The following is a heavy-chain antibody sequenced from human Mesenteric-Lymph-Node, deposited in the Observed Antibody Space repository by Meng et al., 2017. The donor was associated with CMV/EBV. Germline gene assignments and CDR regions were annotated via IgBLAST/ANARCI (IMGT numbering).Heavy chain of an antibody. CDR2: IYYTGST. CDR1: GASVNSGPYY. CDR3: VRVLDYTDYFHLDV. V-gene: IGHV4-61*01. J-gene: IGHJ6*02. D-gene: IGHD2/OR15-2a*01. Sequence: SETLSPTCTVPGASVNSGPYYWTWIRQPPGKELEWIGYIYYTGSTNYNPSLKSRATISVDTSKNQFSMKLSSVTAADTAVFYCVRVLDYTDYFHLDVWGQGTAVTVSS.